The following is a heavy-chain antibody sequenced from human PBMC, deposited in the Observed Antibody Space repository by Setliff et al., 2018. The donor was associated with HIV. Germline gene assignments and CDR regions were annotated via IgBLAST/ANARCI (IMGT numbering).Heavy chain of an antibody. V-gene: IGHV1-3*01. CDR1: GYTXXXXX. J-gene: IGHJ5*02. CDR3: ARPVGAMGFDP. Sequence: ASXXVXXKASGYTXXXXXXXWVRXXPGXXLEXMGXXNAGXGITKYSQKLQGRXXFTRDTFASTAXXELSSLRSEDTAVYYCARPVGAMGFDPWGQGTLVTVSS. D-gene: IGHD1-26*01. CDR2: XNAGXGIT.